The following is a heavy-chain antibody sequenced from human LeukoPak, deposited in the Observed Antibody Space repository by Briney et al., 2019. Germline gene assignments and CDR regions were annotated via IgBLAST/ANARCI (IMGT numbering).Heavy chain of an antibody. CDR2: IIPIFGIA. V-gene: IGHV1-69*04. Sequence: ASVKVSCKASGGTFSSYAISWVRQAPGQGLEWTGRIIPIFGIANYAQKFQGRVTITADKSTSTAYMELSSLRSEDTAVYYCASMGYCSGGSCYRIDYYGMDVWGQGTTVTVSS. CDR3: ASMGYCSGGSCYRIDYYGMDV. CDR1: GGTFSSYA. J-gene: IGHJ6*02. D-gene: IGHD2-15*01.